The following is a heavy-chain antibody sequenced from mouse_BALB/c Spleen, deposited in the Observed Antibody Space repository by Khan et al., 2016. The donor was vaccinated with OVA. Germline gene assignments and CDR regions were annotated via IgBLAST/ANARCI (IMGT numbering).Heavy chain of an antibody. CDR2: INPSTGYT. D-gene: IGHD1-1*01. V-gene: IGHV1-7*01. J-gene: IGHJ3*01. CDR3: VNHGSSSAWFTY. CDR1: GYTFTSYW. Sequence: VELVEPGAELAKPGASVKMSCKASGYTFTSYWMHWVKQRPGQGLEWIGYINPSTGYTEYNQRFKDKATLTADKSSSTAYMQLSSLTSEDSAVYYCVNHGSSSAWFTYWGQGTLVTVSA.